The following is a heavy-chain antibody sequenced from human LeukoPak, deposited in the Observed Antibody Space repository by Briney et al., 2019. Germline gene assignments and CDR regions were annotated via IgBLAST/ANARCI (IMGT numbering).Heavy chain of an antibody. CDR2: ITTTSTYT. Sequence: GGSLRLSCAASGFTFSSYSMNWVRQAPGKGLEWVSSITTTSTYTFYADSVKGRFTISRDNAKNSLFLQMNSLRAEDTAVYYCARDPSRGDFWSGYERGWHAFDIWGQGTMVTVSS. CDR3: ARDPSRGDFWSGYERGWHAFDI. V-gene: IGHV3-21*01. J-gene: IGHJ3*02. D-gene: IGHD3-3*01. CDR1: GFTFSSYS.